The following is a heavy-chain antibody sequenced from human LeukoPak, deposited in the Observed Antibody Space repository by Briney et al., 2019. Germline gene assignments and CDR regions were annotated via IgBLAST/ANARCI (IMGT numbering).Heavy chain of an antibody. J-gene: IGHJ4*02. V-gene: IGHV1-46*01. Sequence: ASVKVSCEASVDTLSIYYVHSVPHAPRRGLEWMGMIDHMVGDTVSTQKLRKRLTVTTDTTPSTVYIGLRSVRSEDTGVYYCVANHFDLWGEGTLVTVSS. CDR1: VDTLSIYY. CDR3: VANHFDL. CDR2: IDHMVGDT. D-gene: IGHD3-9*01.